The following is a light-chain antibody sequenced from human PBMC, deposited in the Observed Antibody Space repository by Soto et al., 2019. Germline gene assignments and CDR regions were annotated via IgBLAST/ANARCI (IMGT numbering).Light chain of an antibody. CDR1: QTISSW. Sequence: DIQMTQSPSTLSVAVGQRVKITFSASQTISSWLAWYQQKPGKAPKLLIYKASTLKSGVPSRFSGSGSGTEFTLTISSLQTDDFATYYCKHYNSYSEAFGKGTKVDIK. J-gene: IGKJ1*01. CDR2: KAS. V-gene: IGKV1-5*03. CDR3: KHYNSYSEA.